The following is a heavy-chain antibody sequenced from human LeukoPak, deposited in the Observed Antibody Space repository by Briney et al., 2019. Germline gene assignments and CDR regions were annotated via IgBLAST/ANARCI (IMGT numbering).Heavy chain of an antibody. CDR3: ARDLGRVANDYYFDY. V-gene: IGHV4-59*01. CDR2: IDNGGSP. CDR1: GGSISSYY. J-gene: IGHJ4*02. Sequence: PSETLSLTCTISGGSISSYYWSWIRQPPGKELEGIGYIDNGGSPKYNPSLKSRVTISVVTCKNQFSLKLSSVTAADTAVYYCARDLGRVANDYYFDYWGQGTLVTVSS. D-gene: IGHD4/OR15-4a*01.